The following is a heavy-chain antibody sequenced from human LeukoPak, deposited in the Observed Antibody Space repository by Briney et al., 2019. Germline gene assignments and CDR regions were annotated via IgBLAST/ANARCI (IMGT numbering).Heavy chain of an antibody. CDR3: ARGGHKKDIVVVPAADAFDI. V-gene: IGHV3-74*01. Sequence: GGSLRLSCAASGFTFSNYWMHWVRQAPGKGLVWVSRINSDGTIISYADSVKGRFTISRDNAKNSLYLQMNSLRAEDTAVYYCARGGHKKDIVVVPAADAFDIWGQGTMVTVSS. D-gene: IGHD2-2*01. CDR1: GFTFSNYW. J-gene: IGHJ3*02. CDR2: INSDGTII.